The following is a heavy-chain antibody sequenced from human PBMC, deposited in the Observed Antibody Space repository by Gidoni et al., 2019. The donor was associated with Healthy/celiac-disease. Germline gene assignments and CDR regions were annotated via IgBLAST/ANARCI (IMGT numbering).Heavy chain of an antibody. CDR3: ARSLRSIDSHCSSTSCQLTQDGPNWYFDL. J-gene: IGHJ2*01. CDR1: GGTFSSYA. Sequence: QVQLVQSGAEVKKPGSSVKVSCKASGGTFSSYAISWVRQAPGQGLEWMGGIIPIFGTANYAQKFQGRVTITADESTSTAYMELSSLRSEDTAVYYCARSLRSIDSHCSSTSCQLTQDGPNWYFDLWGRGTLVTVSS. V-gene: IGHV1-69*01. D-gene: IGHD2-2*01. CDR2: IIPIFGTA.